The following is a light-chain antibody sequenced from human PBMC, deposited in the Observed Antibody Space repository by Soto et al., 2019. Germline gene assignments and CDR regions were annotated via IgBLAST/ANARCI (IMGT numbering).Light chain of an antibody. CDR1: SSNIGSNT. Sequence: QSVLTQPPSASGTPGQRVTISCSGSSSNIGSNTVDWYQQVPGTAPKVLIYTNDQRPSGVPDRFSGYKSGTSASLAISGLQSEDEADYYCAAWDDSLSGRVFGGGTKVTVL. J-gene: IGLJ3*02. CDR3: AAWDDSLSGRV. CDR2: TND. V-gene: IGLV1-44*01.